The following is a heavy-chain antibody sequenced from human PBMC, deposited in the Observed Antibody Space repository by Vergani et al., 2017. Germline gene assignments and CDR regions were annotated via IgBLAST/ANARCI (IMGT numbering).Heavy chain of an antibody. J-gene: IGHJ4*02. CDR2: TYFRSKWFN. Sequence: QVQLQQSGPGLVKPSQTLSLTCVISGDNVSSNSASWNWIRQSPSRGLEWLGRTYFRSKWFNDYAVSVKSRITINPDTSNNQFSLQMTSLTPADTAIYYCARHVSSWNPFDSWGPGTLVTVSS. V-gene: IGHV6-1*02. CDR1: GDNVSSNSAS. D-gene: IGHD1-1*01. CDR3: ARHVSSWNPFDS.